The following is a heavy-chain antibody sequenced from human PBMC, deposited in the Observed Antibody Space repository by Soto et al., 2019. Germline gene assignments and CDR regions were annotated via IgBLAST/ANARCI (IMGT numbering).Heavy chain of an antibody. V-gene: IGHV5-10-1*01. Sequence: LKLSCKGSGYSFAGYWITWVRQKPGKGLEWMGRIDPSDSQTYYSPSFRGHVTISVTKSITTVFLQWSSLRASDTAMYYCARQIYDSDTGPNFQYYFDSWGQGTPVTVAS. CDR3: ARQIYDSDTGPNFQYYFDS. CDR2: IDPSDSQT. CDR1: GYSFAGYW. D-gene: IGHD3-22*01. J-gene: IGHJ4*02.